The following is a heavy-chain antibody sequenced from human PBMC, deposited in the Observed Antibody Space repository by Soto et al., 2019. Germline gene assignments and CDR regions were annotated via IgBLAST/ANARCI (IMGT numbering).Heavy chain of an antibody. CDR2: ISNDGSNK. D-gene: IGHD3-22*01. CDR3: ARAGGGYLDY. Sequence: QVQLVESGGGVVQPGRSLKLSCVASGFTLSNYALHWVRQAPGKGPEWVAFISNDGSNKLYADSVKGRFTISRDNSKNSLYLEMNSLRSEDTAVFYWARAGGGYLDYWGQRTLVTVYS. CDR1: GFTLSNYA. J-gene: IGHJ4*02. V-gene: IGHV3-30*04.